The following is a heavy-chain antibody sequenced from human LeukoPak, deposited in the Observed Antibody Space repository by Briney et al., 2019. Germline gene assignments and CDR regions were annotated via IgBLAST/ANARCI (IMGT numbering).Heavy chain of an antibody. Sequence: PSETLSLTCTVSGGSISSSSYYWGWIRQPPGKGLEWIGSIYYSGSTYYNPSLKSRVTISVDTSKNQFSLKLSSVTAADTAVYYCARGEEEIWNDHDDAFDIWGQGTMVTVSS. J-gene: IGHJ3*02. CDR1: GGSISSSSYY. CDR2: IYYSGST. CDR3: ARGEEEIWNDHDDAFDI. D-gene: IGHD1-1*01. V-gene: IGHV4-39*01.